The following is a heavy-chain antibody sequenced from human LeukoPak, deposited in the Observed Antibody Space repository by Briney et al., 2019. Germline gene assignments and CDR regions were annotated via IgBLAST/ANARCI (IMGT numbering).Heavy chain of an antibody. V-gene: IGHV5-51*01. CDR2: IYPDGSDT. CDR1: GYSLTSHW. J-gene: IGHJ4*02. D-gene: IGHD5-12*01. Sequence: GESLKISCKGSGYSLTSHWLGWVRQMPGKGLEGMGIIYPDGSDTGYSPSFQGQVTISADKSISTAYLQWSSLKASDTAMYYCARRHVDIVAAMAFDYWGQGTLVTVSS. CDR3: ARRHVDIVAAMAFDY.